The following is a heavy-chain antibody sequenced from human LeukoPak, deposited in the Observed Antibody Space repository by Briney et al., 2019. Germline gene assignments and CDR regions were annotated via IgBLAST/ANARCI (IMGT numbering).Heavy chain of an antibody. J-gene: IGHJ4*02. D-gene: IGHD3-10*01. CDR1: GFTFSNAW. CDR2: IKSKTDGGTT. V-gene: IGHV3-15*01. CDR3: ARGPPYGSRSDYFDY. Sequence: PGGSLRLSCAASGFTFSNAWMSWVRQAPGKGLEWVGRIKSKTDGGTTDYAAPVKGRFTISRDDSKNTLYLQMNSLRVEDTAVYYCARGPPYGSRSDYFDYWGQGTLVTVSS.